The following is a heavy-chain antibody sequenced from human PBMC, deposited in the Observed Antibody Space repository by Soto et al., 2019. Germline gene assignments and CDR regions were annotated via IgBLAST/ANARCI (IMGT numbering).Heavy chain of an antibody. V-gene: IGHV4-30-4*01. D-gene: IGHD3-22*01. Sequence: SETLSLTCTFSGGSISSGDYYWSWIRQPPGKGLEWIGYIYYSGSTYSNPSLKSRVTISVDTSKNQFSLKLSSVTAADTAVYYCARDGDSSGSAGGYYYYGMDVWGQGTTVTVSS. CDR3: ARDGDSSGSAGGYYYYGMDV. CDR1: GGSISSGDYY. CDR2: IYYSGST. J-gene: IGHJ6*02.